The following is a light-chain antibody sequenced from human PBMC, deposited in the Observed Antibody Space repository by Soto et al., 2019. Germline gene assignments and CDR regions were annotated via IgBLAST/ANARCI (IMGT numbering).Light chain of an antibody. Sequence: IRMTQCPSSVFASXGDRVTISCRASSSISSYLNGYQQRPGSAHNLXXYDASTLHRGAPSSCSRGGSATDFTPTISSRQPEDFATYYCQQVNVSPSTFGGGTKVDI. J-gene: IGKJ4*01. V-gene: IGKV1-39*01. CDR3: QQVNVSPST. CDR2: DAS. CDR1: SSISSY.